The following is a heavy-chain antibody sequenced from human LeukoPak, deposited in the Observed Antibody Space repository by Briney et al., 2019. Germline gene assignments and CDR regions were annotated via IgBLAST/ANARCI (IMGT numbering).Heavy chain of an antibody. CDR3: ARVYTLSFATAAFDY. CDR2: IIPIFGTA. V-gene: IGHV1-69*01. D-gene: IGHD2-2*02. CDR1: GGTFSSYA. J-gene: IGHJ4*02. Sequence: GASVKVSCKASGGTFSSYAISWVRQAPGQGLEWMGGIIPIFGTANYAQKFQGRVTITADESTSTAYMELSSLKSEDTAVYYCARVYTLSFATAAFDYWGQGTLVTVSS.